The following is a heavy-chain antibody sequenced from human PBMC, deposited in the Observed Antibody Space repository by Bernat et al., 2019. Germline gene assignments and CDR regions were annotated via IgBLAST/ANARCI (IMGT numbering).Heavy chain of an antibody. CDR2: ISSSSSYI. D-gene: IGHD2-21*02. Sequence: EVQLVESGGGVVKPGGSLRLSCAASGFTFSSYSMNWVRQAPGKGLEWVSSISSSSSYIYYADSVKGRFTISRDNAKNSLYLNMNSLRAEDKTVYYCAVHEGAYYGGGFYSSAYYFDLWGQGTLVTVSS. V-gene: IGHV3-21*01. CDR1: GFTFSSYS. CDR3: AVHEGAYYGGGFYSSAYYFDL. J-gene: IGHJ2*01.